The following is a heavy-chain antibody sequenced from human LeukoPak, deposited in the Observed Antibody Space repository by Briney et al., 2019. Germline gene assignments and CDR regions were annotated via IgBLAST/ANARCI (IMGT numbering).Heavy chain of an antibody. J-gene: IGHJ3*02. D-gene: IGHD3-3*01. CDR2: IKQDGSEK. CDR1: GFTFSNYG. V-gene: IGHV3-7*01. Sequence: GGSLRLSCAASGFTFSNYGINWVRQAPGKGLEWVANIKQDGSEKYYVDSVKGRFTISRDNAKNSLYLQMNSLRAEDTAVYYCARDLESNYDFWSGYEPSGFDIWGQGTMVTVSS. CDR3: ARDLESNYDFWSGYEPSGFDI.